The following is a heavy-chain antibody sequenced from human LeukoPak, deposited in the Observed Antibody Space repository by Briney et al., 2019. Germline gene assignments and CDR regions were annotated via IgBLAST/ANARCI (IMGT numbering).Heavy chain of an antibody. J-gene: IGHJ6*03. CDR2: IDHTGST. D-gene: IGHD6-13*01. CDR3: ASVRKGYSKAVSPTPMDV. Sequence: SETLSLTCTVSDDSITIYYWSWIRQPPGKGLEWIGYIDHTGSTNYNPSLNSRVTISRDTSKNQFSLKLSSVTAADTAVYYCASVRKGYSKAVSPTPMDVWGKGTTVTISS. V-gene: IGHV4-59*12. CDR1: DDSITIYY.